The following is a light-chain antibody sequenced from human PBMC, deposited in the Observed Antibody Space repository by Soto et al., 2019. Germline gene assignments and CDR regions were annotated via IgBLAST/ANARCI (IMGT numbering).Light chain of an antibody. CDR3: QQYNSYPYT. V-gene: IGKV1-6*01. CDR2: AAS. CDR1: QAIRTA. J-gene: IGKJ5*01. Sequence: AIQLTQSPSSLYASVGDRVTITCRASQAIRTALGWYQQKPGKVPKLLIYAASILQSGVPSRFSGSGSGTEFTLTVSSLQPEDFATYFCQQYNSYPYTFGQGTRLEI.